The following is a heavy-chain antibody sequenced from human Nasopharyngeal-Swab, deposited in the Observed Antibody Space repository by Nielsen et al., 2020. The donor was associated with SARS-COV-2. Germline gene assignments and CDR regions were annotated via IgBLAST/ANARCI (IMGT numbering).Heavy chain of an antibody. CDR3: ARGSVIGGFDY. J-gene: IGHJ4*02. D-gene: IGHD2/OR15-2a*01. CDR1: GGSVSSYY. V-gene: IGHV4-59*08. Sequence: SETLSLTCTVSGGSVSSYYWSWIRQPPGKGLEWIGYIYYSGSTNYNPSLKSRVTISVDTSKNQFSLKLSSVTAADTAVYYCARGSVIGGFDYWGQGTLVTVSS. CDR2: IYYSGST.